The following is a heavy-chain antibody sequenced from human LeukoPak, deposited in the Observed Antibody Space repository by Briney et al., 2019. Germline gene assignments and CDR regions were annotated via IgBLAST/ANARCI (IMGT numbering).Heavy chain of an antibody. CDR3: ARATYYYDSSGYWTLEFDFDI. CDR1: GYSISSGYY. D-gene: IGHD3-22*01. V-gene: IGHV4-38-2*02. CDR2: IYHSGST. J-gene: IGHJ3*02. Sequence: SETLSLTCTVSGYSISSGYYWGWIRQPPGKGLEWIGSIYHSGSTYYNPSLKSRVTISVDTSKNQFSLKLSSVTAADTAVYYCARATYYYDSSGYWTLEFDFDIWGQGTMVTVSS.